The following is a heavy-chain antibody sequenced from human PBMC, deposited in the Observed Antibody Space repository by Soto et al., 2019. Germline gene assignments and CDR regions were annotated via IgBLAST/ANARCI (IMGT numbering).Heavy chain of an antibody. V-gene: IGHV3-53*01. CDR2: IYSGGNT. Sequence: GGSLRLSCAASGFTVSSNYMSWVRQAPGKGLEWVSVIYSGGNTYYADSVKGRFTISRDNSKNTLYLQMNSLRAEDTAVYYCARERGYYYDSSGYYYQDYWGQGTLVTVSS. CDR1: GFTVSSNY. D-gene: IGHD3-22*01. CDR3: ARERGYYYDSSGYYYQDY. J-gene: IGHJ4*02.